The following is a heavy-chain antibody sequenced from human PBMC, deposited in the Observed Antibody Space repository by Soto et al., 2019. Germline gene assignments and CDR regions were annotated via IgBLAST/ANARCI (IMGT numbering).Heavy chain of an antibody. V-gene: IGHV3-30*18. D-gene: IGHD6-19*01. Sequence: GGSLRLSCVASAFSNYAIHWVRQAPGKGLEWVGIVSHDAGSTYTADSVKGRFSISRDNSNSTVYLHMSSLRPEDSALYYCAKGGWLDGYNAPPYSWGQGALVTVSS. CDR1: AFSNYA. J-gene: IGHJ4*02. CDR2: VSHDAGST. CDR3: AKGGWLDGYNAPPYS.